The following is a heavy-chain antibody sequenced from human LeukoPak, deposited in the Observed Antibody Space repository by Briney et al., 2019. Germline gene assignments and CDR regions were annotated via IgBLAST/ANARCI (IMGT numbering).Heavy chain of an antibody. D-gene: IGHD2-8*02. CDR1: GGSISSSSYY. CDR3: ARGAVVSQTMGYYYYMDV. CDR2: IYTSGST. V-gene: IGHV4-61*02. J-gene: IGHJ6*03. Sequence: SETLSLTCTVSGGSISSSSYYWSWIRQPAGKGLEWIGRIYTSGSTNYNPSLKSRVTMSVDTSKNQFSLKLSSVTAADTAVYYCARGAVVSQTMGYYYYMDVWGKGTTVTISS.